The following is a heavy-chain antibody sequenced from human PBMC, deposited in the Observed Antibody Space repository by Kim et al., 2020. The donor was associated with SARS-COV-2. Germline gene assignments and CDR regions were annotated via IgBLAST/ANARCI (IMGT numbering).Heavy chain of an antibody. V-gene: IGHV4-34*01. CDR2: INHSGST. CDR3: ARGRNSSGWYVNPRPPPYYYGMDV. J-gene: IGHJ6*02. D-gene: IGHD6-19*01. CDR1: GGSFSGYY. Sequence: SETLSLTCAVYGGSFSGYYWSWIRQPPGKGLEWIGEINHSGSTNYNPSLKSRVTISVDTSKNQFSLKLSSVTAADTAVYYCARGRNSSGWYVNPRPPPYYYGMDVWGQGTTVTVSS.